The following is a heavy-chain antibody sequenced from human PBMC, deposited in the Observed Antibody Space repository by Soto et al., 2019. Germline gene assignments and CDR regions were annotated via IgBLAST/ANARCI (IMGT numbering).Heavy chain of an antibody. CDR2: IYSGGST. V-gene: IGHV3-66*04. Sequence: PGGSLRLSCAASGFTVSSNYMTWVRQAPGKGLEWVSVIYSGGSTYYADSVKGRFTISRDNSKNTLYLQMNSLRAEDTAVYYCARHPKDYWFDPWGQGTLVTVSS. CDR1: GFTVSSNY. J-gene: IGHJ5*02. CDR3: ARHPKDYWFDP. D-gene: IGHD3-10*01.